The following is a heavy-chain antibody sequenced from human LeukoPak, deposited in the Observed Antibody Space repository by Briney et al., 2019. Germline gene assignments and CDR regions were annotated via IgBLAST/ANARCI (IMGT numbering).Heavy chain of an antibody. CDR3: ARDLYSGSSTSGDY. Sequence: ASVKVSCKASGYTFTSYCTIWVRQAPGQGLEGMGWISAYNGNTNYAQTLQGRVTMTTDTSTSTAYMELRSLRSDDTAVYYCARDLYSGSSTSGDYWGQGTLVTVSS. D-gene: IGHD1-26*01. CDR1: GYTFTSYC. V-gene: IGHV1-18*01. J-gene: IGHJ4*02. CDR2: ISAYNGNT.